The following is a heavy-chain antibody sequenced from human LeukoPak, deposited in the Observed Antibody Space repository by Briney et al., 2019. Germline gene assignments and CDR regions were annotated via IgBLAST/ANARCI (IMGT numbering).Heavy chain of an antibody. J-gene: IGHJ6*02. Sequence: GGSLRLSCAASGFTFSSYAISWVRQAPGKGLEWVSAISGSGGSTYYADSVKGRFTISRDNSKNTLYLQMNSLRAEDTAVYYCANGHERAYCGGDCYSGRFYYYYGMDVWGQGTTVTVSS. CDR3: ANGHERAYCGGDCYSGRFYYYYGMDV. CDR1: GFTFSSYA. CDR2: ISGSGGST. V-gene: IGHV3-23*01. D-gene: IGHD2-21*02.